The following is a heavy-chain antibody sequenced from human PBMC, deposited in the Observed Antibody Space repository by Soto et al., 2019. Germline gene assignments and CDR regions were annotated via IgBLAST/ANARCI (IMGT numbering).Heavy chain of an antibody. CDR1: GYSYTSYG. Sequence: ASVNVSCQTSGYSYTSYGISWVRQAPGQGLEWMGWISAYNGNTNYAQKFQGRVTMTTETSTSTAYMELRSLRSDDTSVYYCASTRGGWSLEYLQHWGQGTLVTVSS. V-gene: IGHV1-18*01. D-gene: IGHD6-19*01. CDR3: ASTRGGWSLEYLQH. CDR2: ISAYNGNT. J-gene: IGHJ1*01.